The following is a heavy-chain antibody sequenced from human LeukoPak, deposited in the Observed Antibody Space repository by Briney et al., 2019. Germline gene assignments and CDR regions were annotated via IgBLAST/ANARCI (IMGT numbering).Heavy chain of an antibody. V-gene: IGHV1-18*01. CDR2: ISAYNGNT. Sequence: ASVTVSCTASGYTFTIYGISWVRQAPGQGLEWMGWISAYNGNTNYAQKLQGRVTMTTDTSTSTAYMELRSLRSDDTAVYYCARRSTVTTYGYYYYYMDVWGKGTTVTVSS. CDR1: GYTFTIYG. D-gene: IGHD4-17*01. CDR3: ARRSTVTTYGYYYYYMDV. J-gene: IGHJ6*03.